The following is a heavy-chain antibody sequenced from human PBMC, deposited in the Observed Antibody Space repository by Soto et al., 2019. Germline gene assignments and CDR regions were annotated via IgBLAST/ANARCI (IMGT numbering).Heavy chain of an antibody. CDR2: ISTYNGKT. CDR3: ARSTTVGTPPSDH. Sequence: GASVKVSCKTSGYMFPSYGISWVRQAPGQGLEWMGWISTYNGKTKYAQGLQGRVTMTTDTATTTAYMELRSLRSDDTDVYYCARSTTVGTPPSDHWGQGTLVTVSS. D-gene: IGHD1-1*01. CDR1: GYMFPSYG. V-gene: IGHV1-18*04. J-gene: IGHJ4*02.